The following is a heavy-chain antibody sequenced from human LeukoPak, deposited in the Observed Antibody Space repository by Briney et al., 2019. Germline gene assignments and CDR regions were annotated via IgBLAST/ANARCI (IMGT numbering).Heavy chain of an antibody. J-gene: IGHJ4*02. CDR1: GFTLSSYA. D-gene: IGHD4-17*01. CDR2: IGYSAGDT. V-gene: IGHV3-23*01. CDR3: AKDDDGHHHGVDH. Sequence: PGGSLRLSCAASGFTLSSYAMTWVRQAPGKGLEWVSAIGYSAGDTYYADSVKGRFTISRDNSMNTLYLQMSSLRADDTALYYCAKDDDGHHHGVDHWGQGTLVTVSS.